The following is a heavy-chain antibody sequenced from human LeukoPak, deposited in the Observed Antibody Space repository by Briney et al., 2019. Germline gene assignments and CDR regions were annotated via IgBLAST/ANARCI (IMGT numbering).Heavy chain of an antibody. D-gene: IGHD1-14*01. CDR3: ARDRWTGECDY. CDR1: GFTFSSYV. CDR2: ISSSGSTI. Sequence: GGSLRLSCAASGFTFSSYVMHWVRQAPGKGLEWVSYISSSGSTIYYADSVKGRFTISRDNAKNSLYLQMNSLRAEDTAVYYCARDRWTGECDYWGQGTLVTVSS. J-gene: IGHJ4*02. V-gene: IGHV3-48*03.